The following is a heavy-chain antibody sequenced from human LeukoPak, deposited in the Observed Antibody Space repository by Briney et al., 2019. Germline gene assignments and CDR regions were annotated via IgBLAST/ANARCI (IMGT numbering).Heavy chain of an antibody. CDR3: ARGLGSEYYYYYYGMDV. J-gene: IGHJ6*02. D-gene: IGHD6-25*01. CDR2: ISAYNGNT. CDR1: GYTFTSYG. V-gene: IGHV1-18*01. Sequence: ASVKVSCKASGYTFTSYGISWVRQAPGQGLEWMGWISAYNGNTNYAQKLQGRVTMTTDTSTSTAYMELRSLRSDDTAVYYCARGLGSEYYYYYYGMDVWGQGTTVTVSS.